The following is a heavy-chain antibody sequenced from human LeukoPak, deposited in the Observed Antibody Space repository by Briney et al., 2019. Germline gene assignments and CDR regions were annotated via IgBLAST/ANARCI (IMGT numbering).Heavy chain of an antibody. J-gene: IGHJ4*02. CDR3: ARAAYDSSGYLTL. Sequence: RGSLRLSCAASGFTFSSYGMHWVRQAPGKGLEWVAVIWYDGTNKYYADSVKGRFTISRDNSKNTLFLQMNILRAEDTAVYYCARAAYDSSGYLTLWGQGTLVAVSS. CDR2: IWYDGTNK. D-gene: IGHD3-22*01. CDR1: GFTFSSYG. V-gene: IGHV3-33*01.